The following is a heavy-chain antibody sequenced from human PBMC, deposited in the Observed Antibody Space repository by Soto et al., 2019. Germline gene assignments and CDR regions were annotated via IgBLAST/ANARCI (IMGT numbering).Heavy chain of an antibody. CDR3: AKDYDYYET. V-gene: IGHV3-23*01. J-gene: IGHJ5*02. D-gene: IGHD3-22*01. Sequence: PGGSLRLSCAASGLTFTNYAMSWVRQAPGKGLEWVSAVGVDGSATSYADSVKGRFTITRDNSKNTLYLQMNSLRAEDTAVYYCAKDYDYYETWGQGTLVTVSS. CDR1: GLTFTNYA. CDR2: VGVDGSAT.